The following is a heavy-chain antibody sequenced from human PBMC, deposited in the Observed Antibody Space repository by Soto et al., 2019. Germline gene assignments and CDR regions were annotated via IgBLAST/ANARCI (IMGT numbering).Heavy chain of an antibody. J-gene: IGHJ6*01. V-gene: IGHV3-7*03. CDR1: GFIFSSSW. D-gene: IGHD2-2*02. CDR3: ARESLLKSIPIYRYFYYAMDV. CDR2: IKPDGSEV. Sequence: GGSLRLSCAASGFIFSSSWMTWVRQAPGKGLEWVANIKPDGSEVYYADSMKGRFTISRDNARNSLYLQMSSLRAEDTAVYYCARESLLKSIPIYRYFYYAMDVWGQGTTVTV.